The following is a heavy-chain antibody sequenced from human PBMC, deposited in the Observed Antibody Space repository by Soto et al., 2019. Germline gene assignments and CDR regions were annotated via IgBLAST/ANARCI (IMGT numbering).Heavy chain of an antibody. V-gene: IGHV1-69*13. D-gene: IGHD3-3*01. CDR3: ARTRITIFGVVPYYYGMDV. CDR2: IIPIFGTA. CDR1: GGTFSSYA. J-gene: IGHJ6*02. Sequence: GASVKVSCKACGGTFSSYAISCVRQAPGQGLEWMGGIIPIFGTANYAQKFQGRVTITADESTSTAYMELSSLRSEDTAVYYCARTRITIFGVVPYYYGMDVWGQGTTVTVSS.